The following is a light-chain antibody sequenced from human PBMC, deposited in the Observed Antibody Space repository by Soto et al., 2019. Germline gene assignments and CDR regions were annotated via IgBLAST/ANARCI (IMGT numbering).Light chain of an antibody. J-gene: IGKJ1*01. CDR2: AAS. Sequence: DIQMTQSPSSLSASVGDRFTITCRASQSISSYLNWYQQKPGKAPKLLIYAASSLQSGVPSRFSGSGSGTDFTLTISSLQPEDFATYYCQQFAVSRTFGQGTKVDIK. V-gene: IGKV1-39*01. CDR1: QSISSY. CDR3: QQFAVSRT.